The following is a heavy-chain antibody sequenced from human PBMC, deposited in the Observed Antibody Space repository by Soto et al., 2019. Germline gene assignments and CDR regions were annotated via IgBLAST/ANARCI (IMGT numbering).Heavy chain of an antibody. CDR1: GFTFSDYY. D-gene: IGHD6-19*01. Sequence: PGGSLRLSCAASGFTFSDYYMSWIRQAPGKGLEWVSYISSSGSTIYYADSVKGRFTISRDNAKNSLYLQMNSLRAEDTAVYYCARDKAMYSSGWYPPKYYYYYGMDVWGQGTTVTVSS. CDR2: ISSSGSTI. CDR3: ARDKAMYSSGWYPPKYYYYYGMDV. J-gene: IGHJ6*02. V-gene: IGHV3-11*01.